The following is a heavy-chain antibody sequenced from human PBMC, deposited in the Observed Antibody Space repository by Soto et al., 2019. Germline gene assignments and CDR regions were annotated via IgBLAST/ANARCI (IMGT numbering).Heavy chain of an antibody. CDR1: GGSFSGYY. CDR2: INHSGST. CDR3: ARGLRLRTQLLLTGERYFQH. V-gene: IGHV4-34*01. J-gene: IGHJ1*01. Sequence: SESLSLTCAVYGGSFSGYYWSWIRQPPGKGLEWIGEINHSGSTNYNPSLKSRVTISVDTSKNQFSLKLSSVTAADTAVYYCARGLRLRTQLLLTGERYFQHWGQGTLFTVPS. D-gene: IGHD2-15*01.